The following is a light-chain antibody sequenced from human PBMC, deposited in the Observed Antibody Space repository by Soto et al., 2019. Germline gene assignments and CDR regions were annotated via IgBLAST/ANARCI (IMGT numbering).Light chain of an antibody. CDR3: QSYDMSLSGWV. Sequence: QSVLTQPPSVSGAPGQRVTISCTGSTSNIETGYDVHWYQQLPGTAPKLLIYGNSKRPSGVPDRISGSKSGSSASLAITELQADDEADYYCQSYDMSLSGWVFGGGTKLTVL. CDR2: GNS. J-gene: IGLJ3*02. V-gene: IGLV1-40*01. CDR1: TSNIETGYD.